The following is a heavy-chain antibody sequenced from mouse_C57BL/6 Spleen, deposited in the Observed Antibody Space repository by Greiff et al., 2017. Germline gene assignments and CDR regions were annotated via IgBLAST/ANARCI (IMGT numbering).Heavy chain of an antibody. CDR3: SREDYYKGCSYWYFDV. CDR2: INYDGSST. Sequence: EVKLVESEGGLVQPGSSMKLSCTASGFTFSDYYMAWVRQVPEKGLEWVANINYDGSSTYYMDSLKSRVILSRDTAKTVLYLHISSLNSEHTDTSDCSREDYYKGCSYWYFDVWGTGTTVTVSS. CDR1: GFTFSDYY. V-gene: IGHV5-16*01. D-gene: IGHD1-1*01. J-gene: IGHJ1*03.